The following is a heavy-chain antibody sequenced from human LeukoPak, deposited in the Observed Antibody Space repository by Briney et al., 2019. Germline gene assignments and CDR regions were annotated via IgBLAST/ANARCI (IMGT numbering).Heavy chain of an antibody. CDR3: ARRSVVTAINFDTFDI. J-gene: IGHJ3*02. D-gene: IGHD2-21*02. Sequence: SETLSLTCTVSGGSISSYYWSWIRQPPGKGLEWIGYIYYSGSTEYNPSLKSRVTISVDTSKNQFSLKLSSVTAADTALYYCARRSVVTAINFDTFDIWGQGTMVTVSS. V-gene: IGHV4-59*08. CDR1: GGSISSYY. CDR2: IYYSGST.